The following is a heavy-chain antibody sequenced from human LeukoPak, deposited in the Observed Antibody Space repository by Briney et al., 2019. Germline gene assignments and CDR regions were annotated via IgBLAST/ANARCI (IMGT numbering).Heavy chain of an antibody. V-gene: IGHV3-30*02. Sequence: TGGSLRLSCAASGFTFSSYGMHWVRQAPGKGLEWVAFIRYDRSNKYYADSVKGRFTISRDNSKNTLYLQMNSLRAEDKAVYYCARVRGSYREDDYWGQGTLVTVSS. CDR2: IRYDRSNK. CDR3: ARVRGSYREDDY. D-gene: IGHD1-26*01. CDR1: GFTFSSYG. J-gene: IGHJ4*02.